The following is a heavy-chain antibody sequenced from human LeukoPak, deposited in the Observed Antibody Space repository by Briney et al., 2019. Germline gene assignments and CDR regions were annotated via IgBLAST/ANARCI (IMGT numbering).Heavy chain of an antibody. D-gene: IGHD5-24*01. Sequence: GESLKISCKGSGYPFTSHWIVWVRQLPGKGLEWMGIIYPDDSDTRYRPSFQGQVTISADKSISTAYLQWSSLKASDTAMYYCARRALDGYIDTWGQGTLVTVSS. J-gene: IGHJ5*02. CDR3: ARRALDGYIDT. V-gene: IGHV5-51*01. CDR2: IYPDDSDT. CDR1: GYPFTSHW.